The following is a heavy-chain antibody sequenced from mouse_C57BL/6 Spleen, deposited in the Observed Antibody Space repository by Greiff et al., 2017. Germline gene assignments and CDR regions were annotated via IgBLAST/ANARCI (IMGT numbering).Heavy chain of an antibody. CDR2: INPRDGST. CDR3: ARSGYYGSSYVWYFDV. J-gene: IGHJ1*03. V-gene: IGHV1-85*01. Sequence: VQLQQPGPELVKPGASVKLSCKASGYTFTSYDINWVKQRPGQGLEWIGWINPRDGSTKYNEKLKGKATLTVDTSSSTAYMELHSLTSEDSAVYFCARSGYYGSSYVWYFDVWGTGTTVTVSA. CDR1: GYTFTSYD. D-gene: IGHD1-1*01.